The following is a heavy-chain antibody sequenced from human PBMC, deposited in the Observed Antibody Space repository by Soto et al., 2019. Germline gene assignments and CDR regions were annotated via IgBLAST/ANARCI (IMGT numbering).Heavy chain of an antibody. CDR2: ISGSGGST. CDR3: AKDLRRELLPIWFDP. V-gene: IGHV3-23*01. CDR1: GFTFSSYA. D-gene: IGHD1-26*01. J-gene: IGHJ5*02. Sequence: GGSLRLSCAASGFTFSSYAMSWVRQAPGKGLEWVSAISGSGGSTYYADSVKGRFTISRDNSKNTLYLQMNSLRAEDTAVYYFAKDLRRELLPIWFDPWGQGTLVTVSS.